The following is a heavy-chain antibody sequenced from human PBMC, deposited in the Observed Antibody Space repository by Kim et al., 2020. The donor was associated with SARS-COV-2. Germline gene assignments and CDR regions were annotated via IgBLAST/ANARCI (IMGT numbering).Heavy chain of an antibody. Sequence: GGSLRLSCAASGFTFSSYAMSWVRQAPGKGLEWVSAISGSGGSTYYADSVKGRFTISRDNSKNTLYLQMNSLRAEDTAVYYCAKGRYSSSWYYSDYWGQGTLVTVSS. V-gene: IGHV3-23*01. J-gene: IGHJ4*02. CDR2: ISGSGGST. D-gene: IGHD6-13*01. CDR1: GFTFSSYA. CDR3: AKGRYSSSWYYSDY.